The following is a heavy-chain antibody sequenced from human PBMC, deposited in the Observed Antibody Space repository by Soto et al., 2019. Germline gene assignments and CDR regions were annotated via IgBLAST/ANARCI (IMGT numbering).Heavy chain of an antibody. Sequence: QVQLVQSGAEVKKPGASVKVSCKASGYTFTSYYMHWVRQAPGQGLEWMGIINPSGGSTSYAQKLQGRVNMTMDTSPSTVDMELSSLRSGGTAVYYCALNDYGAEGRYWGQGTLVTVSS. CDR3: ALNDYGAEGRY. J-gene: IGHJ4*02. CDR2: INPSGGST. D-gene: IGHD4-17*01. V-gene: IGHV1-46*04. CDR1: GYTFTSYY.